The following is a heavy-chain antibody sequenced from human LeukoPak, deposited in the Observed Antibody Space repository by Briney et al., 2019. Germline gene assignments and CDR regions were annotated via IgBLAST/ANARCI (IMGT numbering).Heavy chain of an antibody. D-gene: IGHD5-18*01. CDR2: INPNSGNT. CDR1: GYTFTGYY. J-gene: IGHJ6*02. Sequence: ASVKVSCKASGYTFTGYYMHWVRQAPGQGLEWMGRINPNSGNTGYAQKFQGRVTMTRNTSISTAYMELSSLRSEDTAVYYCARGGRKGIQLWFLVKRYGMDVWGQGTTVTVSS. V-gene: IGHV1-8*02. CDR3: ARGGRKGIQLWFLVKRYGMDV.